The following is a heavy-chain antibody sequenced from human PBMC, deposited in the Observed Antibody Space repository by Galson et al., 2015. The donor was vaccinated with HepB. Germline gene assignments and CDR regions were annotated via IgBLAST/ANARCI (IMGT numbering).Heavy chain of an antibody. J-gene: IGHJ4*02. CDR1: GGTFSSYA. CDR3: AIPRCDFWTAYYFDY. V-gene: IGHV1-69*13. CDR2: IIPIFGTA. D-gene: IGHD3/OR15-3a*01. Sequence: QSGAEVKKPGASVKVSCKASGGTFSSYAISWVRQAPGQGLEWMGGIIPIFGTANYAQKFQGRVTITADESTSTAYMELSSLRSEDTAVYYCAIPRCDFWTAYYFDYWGQGTLVTVSS.